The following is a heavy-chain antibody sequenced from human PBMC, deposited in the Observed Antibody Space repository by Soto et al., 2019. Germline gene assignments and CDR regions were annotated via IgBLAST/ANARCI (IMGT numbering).Heavy chain of an antibody. CDR1: GYTFTSYG. J-gene: IGHJ6*03. D-gene: IGHD3-3*01. Sequence: GPPVKVSCKASGYTFTSYGISWVRQATGQGLEWMGWISAYNGKTNYAQKLQGRVTMTKDTSTNTAYMELSSLRSEDTAVYYCATGLRFLAKNYYYYMDVWGKGTTVTVSS. CDR3: ATGLRFLAKNYYYYMDV. V-gene: IGHV1-18*01. CDR2: ISAYNGKT.